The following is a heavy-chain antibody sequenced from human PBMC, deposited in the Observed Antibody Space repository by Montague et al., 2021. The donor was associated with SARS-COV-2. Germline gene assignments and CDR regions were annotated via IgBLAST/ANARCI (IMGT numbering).Heavy chain of an antibody. J-gene: IGHJ4*02. D-gene: IGHD2-21*01. V-gene: IGHV4-61*02. CDR3: VGDAYNPLDGS. CDR2: IYVTGST. CDR1: GGAINSGDFY. Sequence: TLSLTCTVSGGAINSGDFYWSWIRQPAGKGLEWIGRIYVTGSTRYSPSLESRVTMSIDTAKGQFSLKLSPVTAADTGVYYCVGDAYNPLDGSWGQGTLVTVSS.